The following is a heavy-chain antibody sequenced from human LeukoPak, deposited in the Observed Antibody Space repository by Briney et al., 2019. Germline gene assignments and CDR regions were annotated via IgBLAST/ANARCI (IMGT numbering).Heavy chain of an antibody. CDR3: ARVAIAVASPYYYSYYMDV. Sequence: SETLSLTCAVYGGSFSGYYWSWIRQPPGKGLEWIGEINHSGSTNYNPSLKSRVTISVDKSKNQFSLKLSSVTAADTAVYYCARVAIAVASPYYYSYYMDVWGKGTTVTVSS. V-gene: IGHV4-34*01. D-gene: IGHD6-19*01. J-gene: IGHJ6*03. CDR2: INHSGST. CDR1: GGSFSGYY.